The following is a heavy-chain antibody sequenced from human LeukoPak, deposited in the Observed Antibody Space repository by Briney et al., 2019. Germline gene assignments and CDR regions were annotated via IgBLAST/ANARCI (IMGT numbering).Heavy chain of an antibody. CDR2: IIPIFGTA. J-gene: IGHJ5*02. D-gene: IGHD3-22*01. CDR1: GYTFTSYG. Sequence: ASVKVSCKASGYTFTSYGIGWVRQAPGHGLEWMGGIIPIFGTANYAQKFQGRVTMTRDTSISTAYMELSSLTSEDTAVYYCATYYYDSSGYQHWFDPWGQGTLVTVSS. CDR3: ATYYYDSSGYQHWFDP. V-gene: IGHV1-69*05.